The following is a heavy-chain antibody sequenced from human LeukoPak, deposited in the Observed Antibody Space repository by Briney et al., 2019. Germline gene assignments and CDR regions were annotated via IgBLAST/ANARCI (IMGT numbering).Heavy chain of an antibody. CDR3: ARDHYRRYFDPRGAKYYYYMDV. J-gene: IGHJ6*03. CDR2: INPNSGGT. CDR1: GYTFTGYY. V-gene: IGHV1-2*02. D-gene: IGHD3-9*01. Sequence: ASVKVSCKASGYTFTGYYMHWVRQAPGQGLEWMGWINPNSGGTNYAQKFQGRVTMTRDTSISTAYMELSRLRSDDTAAYYCARDHYRRYFDPRGAKYYYYMDVWGKGTTVTISS.